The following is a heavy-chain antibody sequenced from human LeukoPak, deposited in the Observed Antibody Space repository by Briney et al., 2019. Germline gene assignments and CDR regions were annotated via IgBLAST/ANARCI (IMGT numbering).Heavy chain of an antibody. CDR3: ARDVVVTAMGDY. D-gene: IGHD2-21*02. J-gene: IGHJ4*02. V-gene: IGHV3-74*01. Sequence: GGSLRLSCAASGFTFSGYAMNWVRQAPGKGLVWVSRINSDGSSTSYADSVKGRFTISRDNAKNTLYLQMNSLRAEDTAVYYCARDVVVTAMGDYWGQGTLVTVSS. CDR1: GFTFSGYA. CDR2: INSDGSST.